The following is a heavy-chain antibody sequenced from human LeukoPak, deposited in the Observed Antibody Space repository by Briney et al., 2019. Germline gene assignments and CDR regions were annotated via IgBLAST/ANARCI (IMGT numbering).Heavy chain of an antibody. Sequence: GGSLRLSCAASGFAFKNAWMSWVRQAPGKGLEWVGFIASETYGGTAEYAASVKGRFTISRDDSKSIAYLQINSLKTEDTAVYYCTRDQTPYYWGQGTLVTVSS. V-gene: IGHV3-49*02. CDR3: TRDQTPYY. CDR2: IASETYGGTA. CDR1: GFAFKNAW. J-gene: IGHJ4*02.